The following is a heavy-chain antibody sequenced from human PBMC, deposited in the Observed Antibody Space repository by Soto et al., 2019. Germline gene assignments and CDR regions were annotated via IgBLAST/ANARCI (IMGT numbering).Heavy chain of an antibody. CDR1: GYTLTELS. D-gene: IGHD6-6*01. Sequence: ASVKVSCKVSGYTLTELSMHWVRQAPGKGLEWMGGFDPEDGETIYAQKFQGRVTMAEDTSTDTAYMELSSLRSEDTAVYYCATQYSRHAFHIWGQGTMVTGSS. CDR3: ATQYSRHAFHI. CDR2: FDPEDGET. J-gene: IGHJ3*02. V-gene: IGHV1-24*01.